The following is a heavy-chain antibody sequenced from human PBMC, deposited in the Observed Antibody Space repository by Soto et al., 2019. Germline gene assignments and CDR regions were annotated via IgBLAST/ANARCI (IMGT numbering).Heavy chain of an antibody. CDR1: GFTFSGYW. Sequence: EVQLVESGGGLVQPGGSLRLSCAASGFTFSGYWMRWVRQAPGKGLERVANIKQDGSEQFYVDSVKGRFTISRDNAKNSQYLQMNSLRAEYTAVYYCAREAVWGQGTTVTVSS. V-gene: IGHV3-7*05. J-gene: IGHJ6*02. CDR2: IKQDGSEQ. CDR3: AREAV.